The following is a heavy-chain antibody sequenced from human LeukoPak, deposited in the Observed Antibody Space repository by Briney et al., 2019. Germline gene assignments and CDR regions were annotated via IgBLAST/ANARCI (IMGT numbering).Heavy chain of an antibody. J-gene: IGHJ4*02. CDR3: AKASHSSSWSPFDY. V-gene: IGHV3-23*01. Sequence: GGSPRLSCAASGFTFSSYAMNWVRQAPRKGLEWVAVISGSGDSTYYADSVKGRFTISRDNSKNTLYPQMDSLRAEDTVAYYCAKASHSSSWSPFDYWGQGTLVTVSS. D-gene: IGHD6-13*01. CDR1: GFTFSSYA. CDR2: ISGSGDST.